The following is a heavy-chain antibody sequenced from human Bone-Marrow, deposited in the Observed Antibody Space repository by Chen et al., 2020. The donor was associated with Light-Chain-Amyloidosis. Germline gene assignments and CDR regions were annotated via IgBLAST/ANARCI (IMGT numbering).Heavy chain of an antibody. V-gene: IGHV5-51*01. Sequence: GESGPEVKKPGESLKISCKGSGHTFPNYWIGWVRQMPGKGLEWMGVIYPDDSDARYSPSFEGQVTISADKSITTAYLQWRSLKASDTAMYYCARRRDGYNFDYWGQGTLVTVSS. CDR3: ARRRDGYNFDY. J-gene: IGHJ4*02. D-gene: IGHD5-12*01. CDR2: IYPDDSDA. CDR1: GHTFPNYW.